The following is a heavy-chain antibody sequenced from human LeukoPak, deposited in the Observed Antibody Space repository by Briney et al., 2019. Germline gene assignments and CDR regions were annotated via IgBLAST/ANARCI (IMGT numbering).Heavy chain of an antibody. J-gene: IGHJ4*02. Sequence: GGSLRLSCAASGFTFSSDWMSWGRQAPGKGLEWVANIKQDGSEKYYVDSVKGRFTISRDNAKNSLYLQMNSLRAEDTAVYYCARERSYGDYDDYWGQGTLVTVSS. CDR1: GFTFSSDW. V-gene: IGHV3-7*01. CDR3: ARERSYGDYDDY. D-gene: IGHD4-17*01. CDR2: IKQDGSEK.